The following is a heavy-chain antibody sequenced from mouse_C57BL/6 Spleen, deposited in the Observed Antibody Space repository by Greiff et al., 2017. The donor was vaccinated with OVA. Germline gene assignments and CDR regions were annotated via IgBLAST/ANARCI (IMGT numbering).Heavy chain of an antibody. J-gene: IGHJ3*01. V-gene: IGHV5-17*01. CDR2: ISSGSSTI. Sequence: EVKLVESGGGLVKPGGSLKLSCAVSGFTFSDYGMHWVRQAPAKGLVWVAYISSGSSTIYYADTVKGRFTISRVNAKNTLFLQMTSLRSENTAMCYCARGDYDYLAWFAYWGQGTLVTVSA. CDR1: GFTFSDYG. CDR3: ARGDYDYLAWFAY. D-gene: IGHD2-4*01.